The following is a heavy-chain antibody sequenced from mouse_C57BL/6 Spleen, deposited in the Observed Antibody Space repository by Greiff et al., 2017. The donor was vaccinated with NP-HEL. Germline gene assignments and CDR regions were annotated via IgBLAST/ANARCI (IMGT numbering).Heavy chain of an antibody. CDR2: IDPETGGT. V-gene: IGHV1-15*01. Sequence: QVQLKQSGAELVRPGASVTLSCKASGYTFTDYEMHWVKQTPVHGLEWIGAIDPETGGTAYNQKFKGKAILTADKSSSTAYMELRSLTSEDSAVYYCTRSSLGGRFAYWGQGTLVTVSA. J-gene: IGHJ3*01. CDR1: GYTFTDYE. D-gene: IGHD1-1*02. CDR3: TRSSLGGRFAY.